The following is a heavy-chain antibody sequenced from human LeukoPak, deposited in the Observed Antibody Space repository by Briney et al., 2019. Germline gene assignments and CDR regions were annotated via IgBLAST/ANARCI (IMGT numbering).Heavy chain of an antibody. V-gene: IGHV3-9*01. Sequence: PGGSLRLSCAASGFTFDDYAMHWVRQVPGMGLEWVSGISWNGVYIGYADSVNGRFTISRDNAKNSLYLQMNSLRAEDTALYYCARDPSGSYGFFDYWGQGTLVTVSS. J-gene: IGHJ4*02. D-gene: IGHD1-26*01. CDR2: ISWNGVYI. CDR3: ARDPSGSYGFFDY. CDR1: GFTFDDYA.